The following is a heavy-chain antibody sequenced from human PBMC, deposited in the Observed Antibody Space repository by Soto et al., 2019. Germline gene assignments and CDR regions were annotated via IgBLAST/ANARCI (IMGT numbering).Heavy chain of an antibody. CDR1: GDTFSSYA. J-gene: IGHJ4*02. V-gene: IGHV1-69*12. D-gene: IGHD2-21*02. Sequence: QVQLVQSGAEVKKPGCSVKVSCKASGDTFSSYAISWVRQAPGQGLAWMGGIIPLFGTANYAQTFQGSVTLTAAESTRTADMELSSLRSEDTAVYYCATTPYGGDGHDGVYWGQGTLVIVSS. CDR3: ATTPYGGDGHDGVY. CDR2: IIPLFGTA.